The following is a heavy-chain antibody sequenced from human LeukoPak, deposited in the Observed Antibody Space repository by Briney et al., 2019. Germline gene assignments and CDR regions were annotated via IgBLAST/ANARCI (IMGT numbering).Heavy chain of an antibody. Sequence: PSETLSLTCAVYGGSFSGYYWSWIRQPPGKGLEWIGEINHSGSTNYNPSLKRRVTISVDTSKNQFSLKLSSVTAADTAVYYCARGVTGYYYYYYMDVWGKGTTVTVSS. V-gene: IGHV4-34*01. J-gene: IGHJ6*03. D-gene: IGHD3-16*01. CDR3: ARGVTGYYYYYYMDV. CDR2: INHSGST. CDR1: GGSFSGYY.